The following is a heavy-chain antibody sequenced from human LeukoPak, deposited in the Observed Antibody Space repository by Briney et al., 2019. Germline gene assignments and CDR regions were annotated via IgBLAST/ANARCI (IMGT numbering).Heavy chain of an antibody. D-gene: IGHD3-16*02. CDR3: ARDAPSGMVIDSYYYGMDV. CDR1: GFTFSTYS. CDR2: ISSSSPYI. J-gene: IGHJ6*02. Sequence: GGSLRLSCAASGFTFSTYSMNWVRQAPGKGLEWVSSISSSSPYIYYADSLKGRFTISRDNAKNSLYLQMNSLRAEVTAVYYCARDAPSGMVIDSYYYGMDVWGQGTTVTVSS. V-gene: IGHV3-21*01.